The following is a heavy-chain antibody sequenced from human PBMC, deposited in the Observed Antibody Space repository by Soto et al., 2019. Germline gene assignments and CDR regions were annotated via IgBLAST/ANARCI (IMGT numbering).Heavy chain of an antibody. CDR3: ARDHHRYSGYDYVDY. J-gene: IGHJ4*01. V-gene: IGHV1-69*13. CDR1: GGSLSNYG. D-gene: IGHD5-12*01. CDR2: IIPVFGTP. Sequence: ASVKVSCKACGGSLSNYGISWVRQAPGQGLEWMGAIIPVFGTPNYAQKFQDRVTITADESTTTVYMEVRSLTSEDTAVYYCARDHHRYSGYDYVDYWG.